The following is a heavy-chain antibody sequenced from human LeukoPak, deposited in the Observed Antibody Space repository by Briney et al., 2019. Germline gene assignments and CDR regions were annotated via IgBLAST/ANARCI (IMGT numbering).Heavy chain of an antibody. J-gene: IGHJ4*02. V-gene: IGHV3-23*01. CDR2: IRGSGGST. Sequence: GGSLRLSCAASGFTFSNYAMSWVRQAPGKGLEWVSAIRGSGGSTYYADSVRGRFTILRDNSKNTLSLQMNSLRAEDTAVYYCAKTLSGYYGSGSYDYWGQGTLVTVSS. CDR1: GFTFSNYA. D-gene: IGHD3-10*01. CDR3: AKTLSGYYGSGSYDY.